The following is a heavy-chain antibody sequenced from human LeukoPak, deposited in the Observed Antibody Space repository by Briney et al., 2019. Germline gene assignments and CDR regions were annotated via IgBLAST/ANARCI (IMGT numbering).Heavy chain of an antibody. CDR1: GASFSGYY. J-gene: IGHJ5*02. V-gene: IGHV4-59*01. CDR3: ARDQNMYYDFWSGYLRYNWFDP. D-gene: IGHD3-3*01. Sequence: SETLSLTCAVYGASFSGYYWSWIRQPPGKGLEWIGYIYYSGSNNYNTSLKSRVTISVDTSKNQFSLKLSSVTAADTAVYYCARDQNMYYDFWSGYLRYNWFDPWGQGTLVTVSS. CDR2: IYYSGSN.